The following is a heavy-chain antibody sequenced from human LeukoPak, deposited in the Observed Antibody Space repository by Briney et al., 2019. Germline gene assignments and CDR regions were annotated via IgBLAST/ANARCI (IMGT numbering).Heavy chain of an antibody. D-gene: IGHD3-22*01. J-gene: IGHJ4*02. CDR1: GMMFSSYE. CDR2: ISSSGNTR. CDR3: ASAMLASDSSGYYTSDYFEH. V-gene: IGHV3-48*03. Sequence: PGGSLRLSCAASGMMFSSYEMYWVRQAPGKGLEWISYISSSGNTRKYADSVKGRFTISRDNAKKSLHLEMSGLRGDDSAIYYCASAMLASDSSGYYTSDYFEHWGQGTLVSVSS.